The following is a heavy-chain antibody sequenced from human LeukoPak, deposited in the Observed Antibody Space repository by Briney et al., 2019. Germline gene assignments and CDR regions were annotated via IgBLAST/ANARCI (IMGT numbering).Heavy chain of an antibody. CDR1: RLTFSGFE. CDR3: ASRFRD. Sequence: GGSLRLSCVGSRLTFSGFEMNWVRQAPGKGLEWVSYIKDDGSLKTYADSVKGRFTISRDNAKNSLYLQMNSLRVEDTAIYYCASRFRDWGQGTLVTVSS. V-gene: IGHV3-48*03. D-gene: IGHD5-24*01. CDR2: IKDDGSLK. J-gene: IGHJ4*02.